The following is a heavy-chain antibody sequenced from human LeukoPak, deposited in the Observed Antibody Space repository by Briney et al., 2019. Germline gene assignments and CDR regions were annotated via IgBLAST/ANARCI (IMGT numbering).Heavy chain of an antibody. Sequence: SVKVSCKASGGTFSSYAISWVRQAPGQGLEWMGGIIPIFGTANYAQKFQGRVTITTDESTSTAYTELSSLRSEDTAVYYCARVSGSSPDYYYYYMDVWGKGTTVTVSS. D-gene: IGHD6-13*01. V-gene: IGHV1-69*05. CDR1: GGTFSSYA. CDR2: IIPIFGTA. CDR3: ARVSGSSPDYYYYYMDV. J-gene: IGHJ6*03.